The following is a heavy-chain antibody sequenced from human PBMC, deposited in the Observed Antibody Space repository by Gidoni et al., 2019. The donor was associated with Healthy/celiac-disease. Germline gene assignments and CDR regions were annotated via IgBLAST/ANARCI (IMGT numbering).Heavy chain of an antibody. D-gene: IGHD2-2*01. J-gene: IGHJ6*02. Sequence: QLQLQESGPGLVKPSETLSLTCTVSGGSISSSSYYWGWIRQPPGKGLEWIGSIYYSGRTYYNQSLKSRVTISVDTSKNQFSLKLSSVTAADTAVYYCARPGLYQHPYYYYYGMDVWGQGTTVTVSS. CDR3: ARPGLYQHPYYYYYGMDV. CDR1: GGSISSSSYY. V-gene: IGHV4-39*01. CDR2: IYYSGRT.